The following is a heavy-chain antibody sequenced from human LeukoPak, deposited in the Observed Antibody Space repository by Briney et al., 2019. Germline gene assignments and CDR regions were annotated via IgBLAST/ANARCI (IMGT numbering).Heavy chain of an antibody. CDR3: AKGDYDFWSGPIGH. CDR2: ISWNSGSI. V-gene: IGHV3-9*03. J-gene: IGHJ4*02. CDR1: GFTFDDYA. D-gene: IGHD3-3*01. Sequence: GGSLRLSCAASGFTFDDYAMHWVRQAPGKGLEWVSGISWNSGSIGYADSVKGRFTISRDNAKNSLYLQMNSLRAEDMALYYCAKGDYDFWSGPIGHWGQGTLVTVSS.